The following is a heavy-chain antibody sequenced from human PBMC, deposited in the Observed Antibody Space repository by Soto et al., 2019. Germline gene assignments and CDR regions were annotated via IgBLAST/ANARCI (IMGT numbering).Heavy chain of an antibody. D-gene: IGHD6-19*01. CDR1: GFTFSTYP. CDR2: IWYDGRNR. V-gene: IGHV3-33*01. CDR3: SRGRKQGSGWYLAY. Sequence: QVQLVESGGDVVQPGRSLRLSCAASGFTFSTYPMHWVRQAPGKGLEGVAVIWYDGRNRDYADSVKGQFTISRDNSKNTLYLQMKSLRAEDTAVYYCSRGRKQGSGWYLAYLGQGTLVAVAS. J-gene: IGHJ4*02.